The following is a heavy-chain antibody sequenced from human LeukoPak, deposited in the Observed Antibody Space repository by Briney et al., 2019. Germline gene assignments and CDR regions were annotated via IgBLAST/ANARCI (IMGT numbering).Heavy chain of an antibody. CDR1: GYSFTSYW. J-gene: IGHJ3*02. Sequence: ESLKISCKGSGYSFTSYWIGWVRQMPGKGLEWMGIIYPGESDTTYSPSLQGHVTISADKSINIAYVQWNSLKASDTAIYYCARRAHDGFDIWGQGTMVTVSS. CDR2: IYPGESDT. CDR3: ARRAHDGFDI. V-gene: IGHV5-51*01.